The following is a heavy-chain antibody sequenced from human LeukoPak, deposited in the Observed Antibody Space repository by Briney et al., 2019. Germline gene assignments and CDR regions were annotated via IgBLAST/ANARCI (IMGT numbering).Heavy chain of an antibody. CDR3: AKDEYYYDSSGLFDY. J-gene: IGHJ4*02. V-gene: IGHV3-23*01. CDR2: ISGSGGST. D-gene: IGHD3-22*01. Sequence: GRSLRLSCAASGLTFSSYAMSWVRQAPGKGLEWVSAISGSGGSTYYADSVKGRFTISRDNSKNTLYLQMNSLRAEDTAVYYCAKDEYYYDSSGLFDYWGQGTLVTVSS. CDR1: GLTFSSYA.